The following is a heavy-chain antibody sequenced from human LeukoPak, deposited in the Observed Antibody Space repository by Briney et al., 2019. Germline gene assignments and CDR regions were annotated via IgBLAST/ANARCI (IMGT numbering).Heavy chain of an antibody. CDR1: GGSISSYY. D-gene: IGHD6-13*01. Sequence: SETLSLTCTVSGGSISSYYWSWIRQPPGQGLEWIGYIYYSGSTNYNPSLKSRDTISVDTSKNQFSLRLSSVTAADTAVDYCARLIAAAGTEYFQHWGQGTLVTVSS. V-gene: IGHV4-59*08. J-gene: IGHJ1*01. CDR3: ARLIAAAGTEYFQH. CDR2: IYYSGST.